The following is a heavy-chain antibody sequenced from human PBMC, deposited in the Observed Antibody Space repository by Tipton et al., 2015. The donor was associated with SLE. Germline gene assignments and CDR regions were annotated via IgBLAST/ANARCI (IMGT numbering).Heavy chain of an antibody. Sequence: LSCTVSGGSVSSSSYYWGWIRQPPGKGLEWIGSIYYSGSTYYNPSLKSRVTISVDTSKNQFSLKLSSVTAADTAVYYCARRLNSPPPVLIDAFDIWGQGTMVTVS. J-gene: IGHJ3*02. CDR3: ARRLNSPPPVLIDAFDI. CDR2: IYYSGST. CDR1: GGSVSSSSYY. V-gene: IGHV4-39*01. D-gene: IGHD3-9*01.